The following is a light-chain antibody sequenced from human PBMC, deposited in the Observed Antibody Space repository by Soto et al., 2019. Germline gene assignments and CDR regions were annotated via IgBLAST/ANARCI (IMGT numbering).Light chain of an antibody. J-gene: IGKJ4*01. CDR1: QSVSSNY. CDR3: QHYGPSPQQYGTSPLLT. CDR2: GAS. Sequence: EIVLTQSPGTLSLSPGERATLSCRASQSVSSNYLAWYQQRPGQAPRLLISGASSRATGIPDRFCGSGSGPWFCLSTSILEHEYFAADYCQHYGPSPQQYGTSPLLTFGGGTKVEI. V-gene: IGKV3-20*01.